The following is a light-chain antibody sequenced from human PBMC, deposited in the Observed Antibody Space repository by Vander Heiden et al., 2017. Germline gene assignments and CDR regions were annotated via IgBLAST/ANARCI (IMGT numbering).Light chain of an antibody. CDR1: RSDIGTTRL. CDR2: EVT. Sequence: QSALTQPASVSGSPGQSLTISCTGTRSDIGTTRLVCWYQHHPGKAPKLMIYEVTKRPSGVSNRFSGSKAGNTASLTISGLQAEDEADYYCCSYADSHVVFGGGTKLTVL. CDR3: CSYADSHVV. J-gene: IGLJ2*01. V-gene: IGLV2-23*02.